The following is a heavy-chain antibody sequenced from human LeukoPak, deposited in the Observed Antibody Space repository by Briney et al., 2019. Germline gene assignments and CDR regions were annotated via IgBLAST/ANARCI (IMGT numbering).Heavy chain of an antibody. CDR1: GYTFTSYY. CDR3: TRSGTNYYHYYMDV. V-gene: IGHV1-2*02. Sequence: ASVKVSCKASGYTFTSYYMHWVRQAPGQGLEWMGWINPNSGGANYAQKFQGRVTMTRDTSISTAYLELSRLRSDDTAVYYCTRSGTNYYHYYMDVWGKGTTVTVSS. J-gene: IGHJ6*03. D-gene: IGHD1-26*01. CDR2: INPNSGGA.